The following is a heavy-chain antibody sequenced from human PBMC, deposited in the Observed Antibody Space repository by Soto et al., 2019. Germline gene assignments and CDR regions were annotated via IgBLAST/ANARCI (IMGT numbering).Heavy chain of an antibody. CDR1: GGSISSYY. Sequence: SETLSLTCTVSGGSISSYYWSWIRQPPGKGLEWIGYIYYSGSTNYNPSLKSRVTISVDTSKNQFSLKLSSATAADTAVYYCAGRITMVRGVIPPFDPWGQGTLVTVSS. V-gene: IGHV4-59*01. J-gene: IGHJ5*02. CDR3: AGRITMVRGVIPPFDP. CDR2: IYYSGST. D-gene: IGHD3-10*01.